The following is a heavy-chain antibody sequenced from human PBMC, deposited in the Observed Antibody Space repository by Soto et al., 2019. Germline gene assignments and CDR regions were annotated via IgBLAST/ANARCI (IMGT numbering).Heavy chain of an antibody. D-gene: IGHD2-8*01. Sequence: QVQLVQSGAEVKKPGASVKVACKASGYKFTTYFIHWVRQAPGQGLEWMGMIQPSGDTGYGQKFRGRVTMTIDPSTTTAYMELRNLTSEDTAIYFSVRGYCTTTPCSGDFQHWGQGTLVTVSS. CDR1: GYKFTTYF. CDR2: IQPSGDT. J-gene: IGHJ1*01. V-gene: IGHV1-46*01. CDR3: VRGYCTTTPCSGDFQH.